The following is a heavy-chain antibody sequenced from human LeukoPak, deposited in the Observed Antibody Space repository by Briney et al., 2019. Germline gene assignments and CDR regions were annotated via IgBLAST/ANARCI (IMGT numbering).Heavy chain of an antibody. V-gene: IGHV4-39*07. J-gene: IGHJ3*02. Sequence: SETLSLTCTVSGGSISSSSYYWGWIRQPPGKGLEWIGSIYYSGSTYYNPSLKSRVTISVDTSKNQFSLKLSSVTAADTAVYYCARVIVVVPAAGGAFDIWGQGTIVTVSS. CDR1: GGSISSSSYY. D-gene: IGHD2-2*01. CDR2: IYYSGST. CDR3: ARVIVVVPAAGGAFDI.